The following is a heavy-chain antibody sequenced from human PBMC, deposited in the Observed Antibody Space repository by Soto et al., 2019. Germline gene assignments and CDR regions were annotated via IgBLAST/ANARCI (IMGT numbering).Heavy chain of an antibody. CDR3: AHKGQLVGDWFDP. CDR2: IYWNGDK. D-gene: IGHD6-6*01. V-gene: IGHV2-5*01. J-gene: IGHJ5*02. Sequence: QITLKESGPTLVKTTQTLTLTCTFPGFSLSPVGVGVGWIRQPPGKALQWLALIYWNGDKYYSPSLTNRLTITKDTSKNQVVLTMTDMDPVDAGTFFCAHKGQLVGDWFDPWGQGTLVTVSS. CDR1: GFSLSPVGVG.